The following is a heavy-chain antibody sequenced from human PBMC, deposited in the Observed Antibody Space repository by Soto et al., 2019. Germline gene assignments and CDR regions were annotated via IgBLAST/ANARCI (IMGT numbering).Heavy chain of an antibody. CDR1: GFTLSSFW. J-gene: IGHJ6*02. Sequence: GGSLRLSCAASGFTLSSFWMTWVRQAPGKGLEWVASIKQDGSETYYVDSVKGRFTISRDNPKNTLYLQMNSLRVGDTAVYYCAGPPHRMDVWGQGTTVTVSS. V-gene: IGHV3-7*03. CDR2: IKQDGSET. CDR3: AGPPHRMDV.